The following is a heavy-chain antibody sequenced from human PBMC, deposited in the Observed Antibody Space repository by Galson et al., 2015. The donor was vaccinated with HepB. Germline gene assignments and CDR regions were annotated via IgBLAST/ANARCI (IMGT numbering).Heavy chain of an antibody. V-gene: IGHV1-3*01. Sequence: SVKVSCKASGGTFSSYAVHWVRQAPGQRLEWMGWINAGNGNTKYSQKFQGRVTITRDTSASTAYMELSSLRSEDTAVYYCARDGPPVYYDSSGYFNYWGQGTLVTVSS. CDR1: GGTFSSYA. D-gene: IGHD3-22*01. CDR2: INAGNGNT. CDR3: ARDGPPVYYDSSGYFNY. J-gene: IGHJ4*02.